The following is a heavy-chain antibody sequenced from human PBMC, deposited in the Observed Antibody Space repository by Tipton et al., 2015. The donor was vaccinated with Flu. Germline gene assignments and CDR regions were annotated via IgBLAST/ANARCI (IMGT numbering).Heavy chain of an antibody. V-gene: IGHV3-48*03. CDR2: ISSGANSI. J-gene: IGHJ6*02. CDR3: ARWLQDNKYGLDV. CDR1: GFTFSSYE. Sequence: SLRLSCAASGFTFSSYEMNWVRQAPGKGLEWVSYISSGANSIYYADSVKGRFTISRDNAKNSVYLKMSSLRVDDTAVYYCARWLQDNKYGLDVWGQGTTVTVSS. D-gene: IGHD5-24*01.